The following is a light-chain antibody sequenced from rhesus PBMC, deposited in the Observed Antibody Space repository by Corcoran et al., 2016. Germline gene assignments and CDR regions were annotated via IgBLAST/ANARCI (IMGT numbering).Light chain of an antibody. J-gene: IGLJ1*01. V-gene: IGLV2-38*01. Sequence: QSALTQPPSVSKSLGQSVTISCTGTSSDIGGYNGVSWYQQHPGTAPRLLIYEVSKRPSGVSDRFSGSKSANTASLTISGLQAEDEADYYCGSYRSGNTYIFGAGTRLTVL. CDR1: SSDIGGYNG. CDR2: EVS. CDR3: GSYRSGNTYI.